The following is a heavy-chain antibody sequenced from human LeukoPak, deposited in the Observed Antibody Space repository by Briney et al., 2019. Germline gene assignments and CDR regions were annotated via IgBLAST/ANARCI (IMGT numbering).Heavy chain of an antibody. D-gene: IGHD3-22*01. CDR3: ARDYYDSSGYSWNSDYFDY. CDR2: IKQDGSEK. CDR1: GFTFSSYW. J-gene: IGHJ4*02. V-gene: IGHV3-7*01. Sequence: GGSLRLSGAASGFTFSSYWMSWVRQAPGKGLEWVANIKQDGSEKYYVDSVKGRFTISRDNAKNSLYLQMNSLRAEDTAVYYRARDYYDSSGYSWNSDYFDYWGQGTLVTVSS.